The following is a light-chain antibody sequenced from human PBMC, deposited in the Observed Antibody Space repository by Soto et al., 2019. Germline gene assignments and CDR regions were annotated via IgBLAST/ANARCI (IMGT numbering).Light chain of an antibody. CDR2: GAS. V-gene: IGKV3-20*01. J-gene: IGKJ1*01. CDR3: QQYGSSPPWT. Sequence: ESVLTQSPGTLSLSPGERATLSCRASQSVSSSYLAWYQQKPGQAPRLLIYGASSRATGIPDRFSGSGSGTDFTLTISRLEPEDFAVYYCQQYGSSPPWTFGQGTKVYIK. CDR1: QSVSSSY.